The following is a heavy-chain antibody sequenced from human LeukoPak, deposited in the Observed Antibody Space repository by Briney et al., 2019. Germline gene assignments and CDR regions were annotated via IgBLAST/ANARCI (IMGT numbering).Heavy chain of an antibody. J-gene: IGHJ4*02. CDR1: GYTFTSYG. V-gene: IGHV1-18*01. D-gene: IGHD3-22*01. CDR3: ASTHDYYDSSGTFDY. Sequence: ASVKVSCKASGYTFTSYGISWVRQAPGQGLEWMGWISAYNGNTNYAQKLQGRVTMTTDTSTSTAYMELRSLRSDDTAVYYCASTHDYYDSSGTFDYWGQGTLVTVSS. CDR2: ISAYNGNT.